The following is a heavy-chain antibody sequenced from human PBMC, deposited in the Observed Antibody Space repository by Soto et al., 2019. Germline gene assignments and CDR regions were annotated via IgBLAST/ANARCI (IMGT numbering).Heavy chain of an antibody. V-gene: IGHV1-2*04. J-gene: IGHJ4*02. CDR2: INPNSGGT. Sequence: PSVKVSCKASGYTFTGYYMHWVRQAPGQGLEWMGWINPNSGGTNYAQKFQGWVTMTRDTSISTAYMELSRLRSDDTAVYYCARGLSSSSWYRDWGQGTLVTVSS. D-gene: IGHD6-13*01. CDR1: GYTFTGYY. CDR3: ARGLSSSSWYRD.